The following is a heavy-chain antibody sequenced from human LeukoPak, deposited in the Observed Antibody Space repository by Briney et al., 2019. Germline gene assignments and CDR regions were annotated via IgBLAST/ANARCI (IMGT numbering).Heavy chain of an antibody. CDR2: ISNSGSTI. CDR1: GFTFSDYY. V-gene: IGHV3-11*01. Sequence: PGGSLRLSCAASGFTFSDYYMSWIRQAPGKGLEWVSYISNSGSTIYYADSVKGRFTISRDNAKNSLYLQMSSLRAEDTAVYYCARADFDGAPDYWGQGTLVTVSS. J-gene: IGHJ4*02. CDR3: ARADFDGAPDY. D-gene: IGHD3-9*01.